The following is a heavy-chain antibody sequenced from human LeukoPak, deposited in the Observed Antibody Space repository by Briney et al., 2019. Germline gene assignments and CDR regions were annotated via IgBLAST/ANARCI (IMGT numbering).Heavy chain of an antibody. Sequence: GTSVKVSCKASGFTFTSSAVQWVRQARGQRLEWIGWIVVGSGNTNYAQKFQERVTITRDMSTSTAYMELSSLRSEDTAVYYCAAGYYYDSSGYGDAFDIWGQGTMVTVSS. J-gene: IGHJ3*02. CDR3: AAGYYYDSSGYGDAFDI. V-gene: IGHV1-58*01. D-gene: IGHD3-22*01. CDR1: GFTFTSSA. CDR2: IVVGSGNT.